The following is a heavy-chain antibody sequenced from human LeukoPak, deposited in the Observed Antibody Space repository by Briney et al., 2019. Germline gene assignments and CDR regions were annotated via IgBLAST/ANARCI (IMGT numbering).Heavy chain of an antibody. D-gene: IGHD6-19*01. J-gene: IGHJ5*02. CDR1: GGSISSGGYY. CDR2: IYYSGSA. Sequence: SETLSLTCTVSGGSISSGGYYWGWIRQPPGKGLEWIGSIYYSGSAYYIPSLKSRVTISADTSKNQFSLKLSSVTAADAAVYYCARQYSSGWPWFDPLGPGNPGHRLL. CDR3: ARQYSSGWPWFDP. V-gene: IGHV4-39*01.